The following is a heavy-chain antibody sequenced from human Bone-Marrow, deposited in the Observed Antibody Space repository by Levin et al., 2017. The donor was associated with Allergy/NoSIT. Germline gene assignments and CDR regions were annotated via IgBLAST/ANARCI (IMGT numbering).Heavy chain of an antibody. V-gene: IGHV4-39*01. CDR1: GGSISSNSYF. D-gene: IGHD2-2*01. CDR3: ARQSRHYASPDAFDF. J-gene: IGHJ3*01. CDR2: IHYSGNT. Sequence: PSETLSLTCTVSGGSISSNSYFWGWIRQPPGKGLEWIGSIHYSGNTYYNPSLKSRVTISVDTSKNQFSLNLNSVTATDTAVYFCARQSRHYASPDAFDFWGQGTMVTVSS.